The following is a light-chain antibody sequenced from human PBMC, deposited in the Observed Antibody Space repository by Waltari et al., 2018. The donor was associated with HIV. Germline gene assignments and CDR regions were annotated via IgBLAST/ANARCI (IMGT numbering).Light chain of an antibody. Sequence: QSALTQTASVSGSPGQSITISCPGTRSDVGGYAHVSWYQQHPGKAPKLVIYEVYNRPSGISHRFSGSKSGNTASLTISGLQAEDEADYFCSSYTSSNTLVFGGGTKVTVL. V-gene: IGLV2-14*01. J-gene: IGLJ2*01. CDR1: RSDVGGYAH. CDR2: EVY. CDR3: SSYTSSNTLV.